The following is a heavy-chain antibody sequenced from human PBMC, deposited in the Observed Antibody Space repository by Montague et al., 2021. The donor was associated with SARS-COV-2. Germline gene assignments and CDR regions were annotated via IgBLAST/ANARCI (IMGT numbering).Heavy chain of an antibody. J-gene: IGHJ4*02. D-gene: IGHD3-10*01. CDR1: GDSISGSRHF. CDR2: IYHTGTT. CDR3: ARGVSYGSGFLSE. V-gene: IGHV4-31*03. Sequence: TLSLTCNVSGDSISGSRHFWNWIRQHPGKGLEWIGYIYHTGTTHYRPSLKSRATLSVDISQNQFSLKLNSMTAADTASYYCARGVSYGSGFLSEWGPGTLVIVSS.